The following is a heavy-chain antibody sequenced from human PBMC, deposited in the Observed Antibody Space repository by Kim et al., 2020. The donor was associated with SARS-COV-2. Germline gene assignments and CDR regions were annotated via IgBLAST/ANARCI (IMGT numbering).Heavy chain of an antibody. D-gene: IGHD3-22*01. CDR2: ISGSGGST. CDR1: GFTFSSYA. J-gene: IGHJ4*02. CDR3: AKIASRVGGGLWLWNY. Sequence: GGSLRLSCAASGFTFSSYAMSWVRQAPGKGLEWVSAISGSGGSTYYADSVKGRFTISRDNSKNTLYLQMNSLRAEDTAVYYCAKIASRVGGGLWLWNYWGQGTLVTVSS. V-gene: IGHV3-23*01.